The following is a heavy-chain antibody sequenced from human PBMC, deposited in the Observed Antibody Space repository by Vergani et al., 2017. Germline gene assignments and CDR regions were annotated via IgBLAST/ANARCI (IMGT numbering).Heavy chain of an antibody. CDR2: FIPTTGKA. Sequence: QVHLVQSGAEVRKPESSVNVSCKASGGTFPSYTINWVRQVPGQGLEWLARFIPTTGKAFYAQKLQGRVTFTADTSRGIGYMDLSSLKYEDTAMYYCASGDGGLSRWGQGTLVTVSS. CDR1: GGTFPSYT. J-gene: IGHJ4*02. D-gene: IGHD3-16*01. V-gene: IGHV1-69*02. CDR3: ASGDGGLSR.